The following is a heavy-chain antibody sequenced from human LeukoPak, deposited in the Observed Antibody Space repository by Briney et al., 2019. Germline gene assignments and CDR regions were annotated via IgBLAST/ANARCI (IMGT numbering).Heavy chain of an antibody. Sequence: GGSLRLSCAASGFTFSSYAMSWVRQAPGKGLEWLSAISGSGGSTYYADSVKGRFTISRDNSKNTLYLKMNSLRAEDTAVYYCAKDSGRRAAAADAFDIWGQGTMVTVSS. CDR1: GFTFSSYA. D-gene: IGHD6-13*01. CDR3: AKDSGRRAAAADAFDI. CDR2: ISGSGGST. V-gene: IGHV3-23*01. J-gene: IGHJ3*02.